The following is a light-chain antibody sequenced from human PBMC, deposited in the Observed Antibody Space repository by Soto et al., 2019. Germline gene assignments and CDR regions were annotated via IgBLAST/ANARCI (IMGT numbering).Light chain of an antibody. CDR3: SLYTSSSAPHVV. Sequence: QSALTQPASVSGSPGQSITISCTGTSSDVGGYNSVSWYQQHPGKAPQLMIYDVSNRPSGVSKRFSGPKSGNTASLTISGHQAEDEADYYFSLYTSSSAPHVVFGGGTKRTVL. V-gene: IGLV2-14*01. CDR1: SSDVGGYNS. J-gene: IGLJ2*01. CDR2: DVS.